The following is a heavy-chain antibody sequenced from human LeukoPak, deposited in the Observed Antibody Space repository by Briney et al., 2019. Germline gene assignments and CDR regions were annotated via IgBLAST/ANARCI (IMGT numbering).Heavy chain of an antibody. J-gene: IGHJ4*02. D-gene: IGHD1-26*01. CDR3: ASGVGATFLSIY. Sequence: GGSLRLSCAASGFTFSSYSMNWVRQAPGKGLEWVSYISSSSTIYYADSVKGRFTISRDNAKNSLYLQMNSLRAEDTAVYYCASGVGATFLSIYWGQGTLVTVSS. V-gene: IGHV3-48*01. CDR2: ISSSSTI. CDR1: GFTFSSYS.